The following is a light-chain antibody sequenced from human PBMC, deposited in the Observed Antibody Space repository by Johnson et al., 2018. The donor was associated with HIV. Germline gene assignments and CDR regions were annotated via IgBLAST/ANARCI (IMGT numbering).Light chain of an antibody. Sequence: QLVLTQPPSVSAAPGQKVTISCSGSYSNIGNNYVSWYQQVPGTAPKLLIYDNNKRPSGIPDRFSGSKSGTSATLGVTGLQTGDEADYYCGTWDSSLSAYVFGTGTKVTVL. J-gene: IGLJ1*01. CDR3: GTWDSSLSAYV. CDR1: YSNIGNNY. V-gene: IGLV1-51*01. CDR2: DNN.